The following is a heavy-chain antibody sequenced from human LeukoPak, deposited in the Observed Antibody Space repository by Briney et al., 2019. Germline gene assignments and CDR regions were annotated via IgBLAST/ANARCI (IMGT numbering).Heavy chain of an antibody. D-gene: IGHD1-26*01. V-gene: IGHV4-30-4*01. Sequence: KTSQTRSLTCTVSGASISSGPNYWSWIRQRPGKGLEWIGYIYYSGSTNYNPSLKSRVTISVDTSKNQFSLRLSSVTAADTAVYYCARETQWELPDYWGQGTLVTVSS. CDR1: GASISSGPNY. J-gene: IGHJ4*02. CDR2: IYYSGST. CDR3: ARETQWELPDY.